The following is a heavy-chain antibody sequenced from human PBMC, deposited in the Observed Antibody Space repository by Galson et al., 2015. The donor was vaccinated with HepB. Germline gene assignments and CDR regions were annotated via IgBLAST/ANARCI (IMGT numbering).Heavy chain of an antibody. D-gene: IGHD3-16*01. CDR3: AKGYGLFDS. CDR2: ITGKGDST. V-gene: IGHV3-23*01. Sequence: SLRLSCAASGFAFDSHAMSWVRQAPGRGLEWISGITGKGDSTFYADSVKGRFTVSRDSSNNMLYPQMSSLRAEDAGLYFCAKGYGLFDSWGQGNLVTVSS. J-gene: IGHJ5*01. CDR1: GFAFDSHA.